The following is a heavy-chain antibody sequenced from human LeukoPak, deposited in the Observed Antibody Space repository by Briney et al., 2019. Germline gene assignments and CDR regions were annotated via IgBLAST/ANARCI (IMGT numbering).Heavy chain of an antibody. CDR3: ARGGRIAAAGRHDY. V-gene: IGHV4-34*01. CDR1: GFTVSSNY. D-gene: IGHD6-13*01. CDR2: INHSGST. J-gene: IGHJ4*02. Sequence: GSLRLSCAASGFTVSSNYMSWVRQAPGKGLEWIGEINHSGSTNYNPSLKSRVTIAVDTSKNQFSLKLSSVTAADTAVYYCARGGRIAAAGRHDYWGQGTLVTVSS.